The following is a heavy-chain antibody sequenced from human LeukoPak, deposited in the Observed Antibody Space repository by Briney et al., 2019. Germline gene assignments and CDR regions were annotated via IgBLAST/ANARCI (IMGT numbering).Heavy chain of an antibody. Sequence: PSETLSLTCTVSGGSISSYYWSWIRQPPGKGLEWIGYIYYSGSTNYNPSLKSRVTISVDTSKNQFSLKLSSVTAADTAVYYCARDNPPEAFDIWGQGTSVTVSS. V-gene: IGHV4-59*01. J-gene: IGHJ3*02. CDR3: ARDNPPEAFDI. CDR2: IYYSGST. CDR1: GGSISSYY. D-gene: IGHD1-14*01.